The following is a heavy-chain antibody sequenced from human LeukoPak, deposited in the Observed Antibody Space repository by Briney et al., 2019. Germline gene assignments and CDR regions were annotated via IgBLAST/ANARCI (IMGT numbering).Heavy chain of an antibody. V-gene: IGHV3-23*01. CDR2: ISGSGGST. CDR3: AKREITIMITFGGVIGDFDY. J-gene: IGHJ4*02. Sequence: PGGSLRLSCAASGFTFSSYAMSWVRQAPGKGLEWVSAISGSGGSTYYADSVKGRFTISRDNSKNTLYLQMNSLRAEDTAVYYFAKREITIMITFGGVIGDFDYWGQGTLVTVSS. CDR1: GFTFSSYA. D-gene: IGHD3-16*02.